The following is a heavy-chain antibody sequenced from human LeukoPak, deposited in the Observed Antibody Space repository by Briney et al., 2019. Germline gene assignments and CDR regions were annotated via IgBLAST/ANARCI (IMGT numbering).Heavy chain of an antibody. CDR1: GFTFSSYS. D-gene: IGHD3-16*01. CDR2: VSSGSYYI. CDR3: AKNGGPHGMDV. V-gene: IGHV3-21*01. Sequence: GGSLRLSCAASGFTFSSYSMNWVRQAPGKGLEWVSTVSSGSYYIYYADSVKGRFTISRDNANKLLYLQMDSLRVDDTAVYYCAKNGGPHGMDVWGQGTTVTVSS. J-gene: IGHJ6*02.